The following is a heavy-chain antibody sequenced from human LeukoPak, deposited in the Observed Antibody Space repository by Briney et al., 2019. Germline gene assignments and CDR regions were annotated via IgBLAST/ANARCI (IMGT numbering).Heavy chain of an antibody. CDR2: IYYSGST. CDR3: AXXXSIXRXVGRWFDP. J-gene: IGHJ5*02. V-gene: IGHV4-59*01. CDR1: GDSISSYY. Sequence: SETLSLTCSVSGDSISSYYWSWIRQPPGEGLEWIGHIYYSGSTNYNPSLQSRVTISVDTSKNQFSLKLSSVTAADTAVYYCAXXXSIXRXVGRWFDPWGQGTPVTVSS. D-gene: IGHD2/OR15-2a*01.